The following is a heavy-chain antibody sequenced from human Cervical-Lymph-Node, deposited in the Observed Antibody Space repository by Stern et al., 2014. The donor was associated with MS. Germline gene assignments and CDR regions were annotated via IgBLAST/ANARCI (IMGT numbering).Heavy chain of an antibody. V-gene: IGHV4-31*03. Sequence: QVQLVQSGPGLVKPSQTLSLICTVSGGSIHNGSYYWNWIRQHPGKGLEWIGSIHRSGGTYYNPSLKSRLTISVDKSKNHFSVKLASVTAADTAVYYCAREGARGAAGSWGQGTLVTVSS. D-gene: IGHD6-13*01. CDR3: AREGARGAAGS. CDR2: IHRSGGT. J-gene: IGHJ4*02. CDR1: GGSIHNGSYY.